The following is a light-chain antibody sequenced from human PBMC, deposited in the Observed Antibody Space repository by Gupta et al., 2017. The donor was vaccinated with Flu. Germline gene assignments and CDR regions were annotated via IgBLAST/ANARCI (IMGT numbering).Light chain of an antibody. CDR3: SSYAGSNRV. CDR2: EVS. V-gene: IGLV2-8*01. J-gene: IGLJ1*01. Sequence: VTISCTATSSDVGGYNYVSWYQQHPGKAPKLIIYEVSKRPSGVPDRFSGSKSGNTASLTVSGLQAEDEADYYCSSYAGSNRVFGTGTKVT. CDR1: SSDVGGYNY.